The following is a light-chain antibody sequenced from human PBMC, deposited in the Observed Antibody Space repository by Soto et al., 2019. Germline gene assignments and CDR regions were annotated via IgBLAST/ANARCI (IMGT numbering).Light chain of an antibody. Sequence: IHMTLSPSTLSASVVYRVTITCRASQSISSWLAWYQQKPGKAPKLLIYKASSLESGVPSRFSGSGSGTEFTLTISSLQPDDFATYYCQQYKSYSWTFGQGTKV. CDR1: QSISSW. V-gene: IGKV1-5*03. J-gene: IGKJ1*01. CDR2: KAS. CDR3: QQYKSYSWT.